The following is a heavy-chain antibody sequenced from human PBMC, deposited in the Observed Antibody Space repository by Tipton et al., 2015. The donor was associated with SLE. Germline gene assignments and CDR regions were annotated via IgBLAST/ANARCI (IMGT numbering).Heavy chain of an antibody. D-gene: IGHD4-17*01. J-gene: IGHJ4*02. Sequence: SLRLSCAASGFTVSSNYMSWVRQAPGKGLEWVSVIYSGGSTYYADSVKGRFTISRDNSKNTLYLQMNSLRAEDTAVYYCAKDKGDYVLYYFDYWGQGTLVTVAS. CDR2: IYSGGST. CDR1: GFTVSSNY. V-gene: IGHV3-66*02. CDR3: AKDKGDYVLYYFDY.